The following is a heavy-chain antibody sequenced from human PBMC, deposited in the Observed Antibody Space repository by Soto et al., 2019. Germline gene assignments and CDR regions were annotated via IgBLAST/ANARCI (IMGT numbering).Heavy chain of an antibody. CDR1: GFTFGDYA. D-gene: IGHD3-3*01. V-gene: IGHV3-49*03. CDR2: IRSKAYGGTT. CDR3: TRSSTIFGVEDYYYYYMDV. Sequence: SLRLSCTASGFTFGDYAMSWFRQAPGKGLEWVGFIRSKAYGGTTEYAASVKGRFTISRDDSKSIAYLQMNSLKTEDTAVYYCTRSSTIFGVEDYYYYYMDVWGKGTTVTVSS. J-gene: IGHJ6*03.